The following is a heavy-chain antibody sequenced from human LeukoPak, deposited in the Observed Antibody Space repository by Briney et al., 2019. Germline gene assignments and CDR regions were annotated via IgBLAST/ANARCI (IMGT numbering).Heavy chain of an antibody. CDR1: EFTFNNYA. V-gene: IGHV3-23*01. Sequence: GGSLRLSCVASEFTFNNYAMAWVRQGPGKGLEWVSSISGSGGNTYYADSVKGRFTISRDNSKNTLYLQMNSLRAEDTAVYYCASPAVSGFGELLSFYFDYWGQGTLVTVSS. J-gene: IGHJ4*02. CDR2: ISGSGGNT. D-gene: IGHD3-10*01. CDR3: ASPAVSGFGELLSFYFDY.